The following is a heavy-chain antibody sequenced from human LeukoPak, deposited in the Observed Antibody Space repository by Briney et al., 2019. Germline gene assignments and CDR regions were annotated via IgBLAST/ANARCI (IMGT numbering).Heavy chain of an antibody. D-gene: IGHD5-24*01. J-gene: IGHJ4*02. V-gene: IGHV3-9*01. CDR2: ISWNSGSI. CDR3: AKDLGPGSMATSPGFDY. CDR1: GFTFDDYA. Sequence: PGRSLRLSCAASGFTFDDYAMHWVRQAPGKGLEWVSRISWNSGSIGYADSVKGRFTISRDNAKTPLYLQMNSLRAEDTALYYCAKDLGPGSMATSPGFDYWGQGTLVTVSS.